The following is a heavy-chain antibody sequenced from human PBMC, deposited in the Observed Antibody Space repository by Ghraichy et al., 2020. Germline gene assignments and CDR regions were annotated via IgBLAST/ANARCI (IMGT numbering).Heavy chain of an antibody. J-gene: IGHJ6*02. CDR3: ARDLLSGYDFWSGHYYLLGYYYHGNDV. V-gene: IGHV3-23*01. Sequence: GGSLRLSCAASGFTFSSYAMSWVRQAPGKGLEWVSAISGSGGSTYYADSVKGRFTISRDNAKNSLYLQMNSLRAEDTAVYYCARDLLSGYDFWSGHYYLLGYYYHGNDVWSQETGVTGSS. D-gene: IGHD3-3*01. CDR2: ISGSGGST. CDR1: GFTFSSYA.